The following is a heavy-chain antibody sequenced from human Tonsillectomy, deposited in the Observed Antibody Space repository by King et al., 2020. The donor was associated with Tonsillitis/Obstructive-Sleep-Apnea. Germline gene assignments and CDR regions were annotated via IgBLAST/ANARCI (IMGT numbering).Heavy chain of an antibody. CDR2: ISYDGSNK. Sequence: VKLVESGGGVVQPGRSLRLSCAASGFDFSIYGMHWVRQAPGKGLEWVAVISYDGSNKYYADSVKGRFTISRDNSKNTLHLQMNSLRAEDTAVYYCAKDFLYSGSYFFDYWGLGTLVTVS. J-gene: IGHJ4*02. CDR1: GFDFSIYG. V-gene: IGHV3-30*18. D-gene: IGHD1-26*01. CDR3: AKDFLYSGSYFFDY.